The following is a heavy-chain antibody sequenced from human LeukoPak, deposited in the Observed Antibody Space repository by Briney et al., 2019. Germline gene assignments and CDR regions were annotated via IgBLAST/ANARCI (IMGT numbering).Heavy chain of an antibody. J-gene: IGHJ4*02. V-gene: IGHV3-74*01. CDR2: INSDGSST. CDR1: GFTFSSYW. D-gene: IGHD3-22*01. CDR3: ARELRVYDSRGFTY. Sequence: GGSLRLSCAASGFTFSSYWMHWVRQAPGKGLVWVSRINSDGSSTSYADSVKGRFTISRDNAKNTLYLQMNSLRAEDTAVYYCARELRVYDSRGFTYGGRETLVTAPS.